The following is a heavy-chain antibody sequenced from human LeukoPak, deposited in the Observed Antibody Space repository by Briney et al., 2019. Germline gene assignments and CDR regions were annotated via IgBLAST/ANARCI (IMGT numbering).Heavy chain of an antibody. Sequence: GGSLRLSCAASGFTFSSYWMHWVRQAPGKGLVWVSRINSDGSSTSYADSVKGRFTISRDNAKNTLYLQMNSLRAEDTAVYYCARDSGYYYDSSGYYYHELDYWGQGTLVTVSS. V-gene: IGHV3-74*01. CDR1: GFTFSSYW. D-gene: IGHD3-22*01. CDR2: INSDGSST. J-gene: IGHJ4*02. CDR3: ARDSGYYYDSSGYYYHELDY.